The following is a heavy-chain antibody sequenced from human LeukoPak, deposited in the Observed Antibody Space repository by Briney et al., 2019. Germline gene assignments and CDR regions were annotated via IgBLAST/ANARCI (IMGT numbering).Heavy chain of an antibody. J-gene: IGHJ6*03. Sequence: GASVKVSCKASGGTFSSYAISWVRQAPGQGLEWMGGIIPIFGTANYAQKFQGRVTITADESTSTAYMELSSLRSEDTAVYYCARDRLPAATTNYYYYYMDVWGKGTTVTVSS. CDR2: IIPIFGTA. D-gene: IGHD2-2*01. CDR1: GGTFSSYA. V-gene: IGHV1-69*13. CDR3: ARDRLPAATTNYYYYYMDV.